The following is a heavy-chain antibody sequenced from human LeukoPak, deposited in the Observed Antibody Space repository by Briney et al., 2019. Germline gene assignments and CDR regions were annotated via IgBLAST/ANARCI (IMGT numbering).Heavy chain of an antibody. CDR2: IYPGDSDT. CDR1: GYNFTTTYW. Sequence: TTGESLKISCKVSGYNFTTTYWIGWLRQMPGKGLEWMGIIYPGDSDTRYSPSFQGQVTISADKSISTAYLQWSSLKASDTAMYYCARHGMTGSSWYYGGDFWFDPWGQGTLVTVSS. CDR3: ARHGMTGSSWYYGGDFWFDP. J-gene: IGHJ5*02. D-gene: IGHD6-13*01. V-gene: IGHV5-51*01.